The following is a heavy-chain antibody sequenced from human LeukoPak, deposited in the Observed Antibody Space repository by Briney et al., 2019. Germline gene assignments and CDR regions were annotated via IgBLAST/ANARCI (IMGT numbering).Heavy chain of an antibody. CDR2: ISWNSGSI. D-gene: IGHD3-22*01. CDR3: AKDNRSGPYYFDY. CDR1: GFTFDDYA. J-gene: IGHJ4*02. V-gene: IGHV3-9*01. Sequence: GRSLRLSCAASGFTFDDYAMHWVRQAPGKGLEGVSGISWNSGSIGYADSVKGRFTISRDNAKNSLYLQMNSLRAEDTALYYCAKDNRSGPYYFDYWGQGTLVTVSS.